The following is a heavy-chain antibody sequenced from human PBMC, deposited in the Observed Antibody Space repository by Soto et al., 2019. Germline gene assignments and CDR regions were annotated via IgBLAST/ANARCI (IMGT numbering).Heavy chain of an antibody. CDR1: GYTFTSYY. CDR2: INPKFGDT. J-gene: IGHJ6*02. D-gene: IGHD3-10*01. Sequence: QVQLVQSGAEMKEPGDSVRVSCEASGYTFTSYYIHWARQAPGQGLEWMGWINPKFGDTTYAHDFRGSVSMTRAMSISTVYMELSRLTSDDTAIYYCARTMDYYYGPGSGNGHGFWGQGTTVTVFS. CDR3: ARTMDYYYGPGSGNGHGF. V-gene: IGHV1-2*02.